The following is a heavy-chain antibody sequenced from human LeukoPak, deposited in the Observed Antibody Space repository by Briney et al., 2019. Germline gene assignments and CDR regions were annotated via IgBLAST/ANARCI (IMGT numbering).Heavy chain of an antibody. CDR2: IIPIFGTA. CDR1: GGTFSSYA. D-gene: IGHD3-22*01. Sequence: SVKVSCKASGGTFSSYAISWVRQAPGQGLEWMGGIIPIFGTANYAQKFQGRVTITADKSTSTAYMELSGLRSEDTAVYYCASLSSGYYYGYNWLDPWGQGTLVTVSS. V-gene: IGHV1-69*06. J-gene: IGHJ5*02. CDR3: ASLSSGYYYGYNWLDP.